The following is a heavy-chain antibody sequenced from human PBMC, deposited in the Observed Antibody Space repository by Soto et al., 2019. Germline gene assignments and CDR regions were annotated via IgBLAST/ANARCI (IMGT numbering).Heavy chain of an antibody. CDR1: GFSFTTAGVA. J-gene: IGHJ4*02. D-gene: IGHD5-12*01. Sequence: SGPTLVNPTQTLTLTCTFSGFSFTTAGVAVGWIRQTPGGALEWLTLIYYNDDRRFSPSLKTRLTITGDTSKNQVVLSLTNVDPGDTATYFCAHSDVGYEIIYFDFWGQGIPVTFSS. CDR2: IYYNDDR. V-gene: IGHV2-5*01. CDR3: AHSDVGYEIIYFDF.